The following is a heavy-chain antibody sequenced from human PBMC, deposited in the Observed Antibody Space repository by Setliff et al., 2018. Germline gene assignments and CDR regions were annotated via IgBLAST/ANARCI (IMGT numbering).Heavy chain of an antibody. CDR1: SGSISYNNW. D-gene: IGHD3-3*01. CDR2: IYHTEGT. CDR3: ARDDTYDFWGGHGHLDS. J-gene: IGHJ4*02. Sequence: SETLSLTCAVSSGSISYNNWWTWVRQPPGKGLEWIGEIYHTEGTNYNPSLKSRVTISLDKSKNQFSLELSSVTAADTAVYYCARDDTYDFWGGHGHLDSWGQGILVTVSS. V-gene: IGHV4-4*02.